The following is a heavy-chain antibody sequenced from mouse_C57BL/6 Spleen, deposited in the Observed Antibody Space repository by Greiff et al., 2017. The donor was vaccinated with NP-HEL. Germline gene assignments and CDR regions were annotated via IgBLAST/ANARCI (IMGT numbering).Heavy chain of an antibody. CDR2: ISPRSGNT. Sequence: QVQLQQSGAELARPGASVKLSCKASGYTFTSYGISWVKQRTGQGLEWIGEISPRSGNTYYNEKFKGKATLTADKSYSTAYSDLRSLTSEDSAVYYCARDTTDYLDYWGQGTTLTVSS. CDR1: GYTFTSYG. V-gene: IGHV1-81*01. J-gene: IGHJ2*01. D-gene: IGHD1-1*01. CDR3: ARDTTDYLDY.